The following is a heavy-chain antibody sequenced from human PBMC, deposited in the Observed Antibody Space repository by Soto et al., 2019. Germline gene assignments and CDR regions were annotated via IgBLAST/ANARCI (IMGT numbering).Heavy chain of an antibody. V-gene: IGHV1-69*13. Sequence: SVKVSCKASGVTFSSYAISWVRQAPGQGLEWMGGIIPIFGTANYAQKFQGRVTITADESTSTAYMELSSLRSEDTAVYYCARLWELDYYYYGMDVWGQGTTVTVSS. CDR1: GVTFSSYA. CDR2: IIPIFGTA. J-gene: IGHJ6*02. D-gene: IGHD1-26*01. CDR3: ARLWELDYYYYGMDV.